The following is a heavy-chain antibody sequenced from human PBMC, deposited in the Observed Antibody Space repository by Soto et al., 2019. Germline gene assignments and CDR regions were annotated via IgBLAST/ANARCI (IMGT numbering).Heavy chain of an antibody. D-gene: IGHD3-3*01. CDR3: ARLQDGLGNYDFWSGYLAYYYGMDV. J-gene: IGHJ6*02. Sequence: ASVKVSCKASGYTFTSYDINWVRQATGQGLEWMGWMNPNSGNTGYAQKFQGRVTMTRNTSISTAYMELSSLRSEDTAVYYCARLQDGLGNYDFWSGYLAYYYGMDVWGQGTTVTAP. CDR2: MNPNSGNT. V-gene: IGHV1-8*01. CDR1: GYTFTSYD.